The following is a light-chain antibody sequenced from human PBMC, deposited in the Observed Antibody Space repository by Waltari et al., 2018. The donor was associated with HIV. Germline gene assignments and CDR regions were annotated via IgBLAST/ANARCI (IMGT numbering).Light chain of an antibody. V-gene: IGLV2-14*01. CDR1: SRDLPNYNY. Sequence: QSALTQPASVSGSPGQSITISCTGTSRDLPNYNYVSWYQHHPGKAPKVIIYEVSNRPSGVSSRFSGSISGNTASLTISGLQAEDEGDYFCTSYISSSSPEFGGGTKVTVL. J-gene: IGLJ3*02. CDR2: EVS. CDR3: TSYISSSSPE.